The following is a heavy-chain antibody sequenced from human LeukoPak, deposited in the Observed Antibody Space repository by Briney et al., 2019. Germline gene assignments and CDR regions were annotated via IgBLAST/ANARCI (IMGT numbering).Heavy chain of an antibody. Sequence: PGGSLRLSCAASGFTFSSYWMNWVRQAPGKGLEWVANIKKDGSEKYYVDSVKGRFTISRDNAKNSLYLQMNSLRAEDTAVYYCIREGYGDYNAFDIWGQGTMVTVSS. CDR1: GFTFSSYW. CDR2: IKKDGSEK. V-gene: IGHV3-7*04. D-gene: IGHD4-17*01. CDR3: IREGYGDYNAFDI. J-gene: IGHJ3*02.